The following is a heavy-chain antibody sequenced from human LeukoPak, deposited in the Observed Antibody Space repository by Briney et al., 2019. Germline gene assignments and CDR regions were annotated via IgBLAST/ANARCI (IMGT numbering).Heavy chain of an antibody. CDR2: INHSGST. V-gene: IGHV4-34*01. CDR3: ARGPTYCGGDCYFRGFDY. CDR1: GGPFSGYY. J-gene: IGHJ4*02. Sequence: SETLSLTCAVYGGPFSGYYWSWIRQPPGKGLEWIGEINHSGSTDYNPSLKSRVTISVDTSKNQFSLKLSSVTAADTAVYYCARGPTYCGGDCYFRGFDYWGQRTLVTVSS. D-gene: IGHD2-21*02.